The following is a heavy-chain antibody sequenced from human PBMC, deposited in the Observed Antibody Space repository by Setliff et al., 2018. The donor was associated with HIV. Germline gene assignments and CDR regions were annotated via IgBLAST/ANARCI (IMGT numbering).Heavy chain of an antibody. CDR2: INHSGNT. Sequence: PSATLSLTCAASAYSTSSGYYWAWIRQPPGKGLEWIGSINHSGNTYYNPSLKSRVTISVDTSKNRFTLSLTSVTAADTAVYYCARAIAVAGERYYYCGMDVWGQGTTVTVSS. V-gene: IGHV4-38-2*01. D-gene: IGHD6-19*01. J-gene: IGHJ6*02. CDR3: ARAIAVAGERYYYCGMDV. CDR1: AYSTSSGYY.